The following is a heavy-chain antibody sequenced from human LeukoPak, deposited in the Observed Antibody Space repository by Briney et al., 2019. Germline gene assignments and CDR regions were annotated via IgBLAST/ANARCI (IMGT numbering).Heavy chain of an antibody. Sequence: PGGSLRLSCAASGFTFSRNWMSWVRQAPGKGLEWVANIKEDGSEKYYVDSVKGRLTISRDNAKNSLYLQMNSLRAEDTAVYYCAKDPKAWWLAHYYYYYMDVWGKGTTVTVSS. D-gene: IGHD6-19*01. J-gene: IGHJ6*03. CDR2: IKEDGSEK. CDR1: GFTFSRNW. V-gene: IGHV3-7*01. CDR3: AKDPKAWWLAHYYYYYMDV.